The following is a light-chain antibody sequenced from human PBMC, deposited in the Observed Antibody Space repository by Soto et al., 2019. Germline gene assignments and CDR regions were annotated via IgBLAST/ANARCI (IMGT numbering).Light chain of an antibody. CDR2: WAS. J-gene: IGKJ1*01. CDR1: QSVFYSSNNKNY. CDR3: QQYYGTPWT. V-gene: IGKV4-1*01. Sequence: DIVMTQSPDSLAVSLGERAAINCKSSQSVFYSSNNKNYLAWYQQKSGQPPKLLIYWASTRESGVPDRFSGSGSGTDFTLTISSLQAEDVAVYYCQQYYGTPWTFGQGTKVEIK.